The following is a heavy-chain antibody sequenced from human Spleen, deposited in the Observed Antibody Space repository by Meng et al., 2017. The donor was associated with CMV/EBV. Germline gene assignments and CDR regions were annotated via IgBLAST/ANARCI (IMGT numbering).Heavy chain of an antibody. V-gene: IGHV5-51*01. J-gene: IGHJ4*02. CDR3: ARRGGRSSWYYFDY. CDR2: IYPNDSDT. D-gene: IGHD6-13*01. CDR1: GSSFTSSW. Sequence: TGSSFTSSWISQVRTMPGKGLGWIRIIYPNDSDTRYGPSFQGQITISADKSISTAYLQWNSLKASDTAMYYCARRGGRSSWYYFDYWGQGTLVTVSS.